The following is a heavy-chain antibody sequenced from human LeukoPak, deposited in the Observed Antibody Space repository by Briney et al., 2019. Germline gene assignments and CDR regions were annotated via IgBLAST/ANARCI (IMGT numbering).Heavy chain of an antibody. CDR1: GFTFDEYA. CDR3: ARYGSGSKYRDPFDS. Sequence: GGSLRLSCVASGFTFDEYAMNWVRQAPGKGLEWISCIYRDSSVIHYADSVRGRFTVSRDNAKNSMYLQMNSLRAEDTAVYFCARYGSGSKYRDPFDSWGQGTLVTVS. J-gene: IGHJ4*02. D-gene: IGHD3-10*01. CDR2: IYRDSSVI. V-gene: IGHV3-48*01.